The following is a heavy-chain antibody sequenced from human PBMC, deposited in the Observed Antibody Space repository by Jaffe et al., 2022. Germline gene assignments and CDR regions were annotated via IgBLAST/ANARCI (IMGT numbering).Heavy chain of an antibody. CDR3: ARERCGSTSCYPYYYYYMDV. D-gene: IGHD2-2*01. Sequence: QVQLVQSGAEVKKPGSSVKVSCKASGGTFSSYAISWVRQAPGQGLEWMGGIIPIFGTANYAQKFQGRVTITADESTSTAYMELSSLRSEDTAVYYCARERCGSTSCYPYYYYYMDVWGKGTTVTVSS. CDR1: GGTFSSYA. J-gene: IGHJ6*03. CDR2: IIPIFGTA. V-gene: IGHV1-69*01.